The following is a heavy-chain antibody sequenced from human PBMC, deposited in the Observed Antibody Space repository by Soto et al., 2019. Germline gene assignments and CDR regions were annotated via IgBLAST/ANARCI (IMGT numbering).Heavy chain of an antibody. V-gene: IGHV3-48*01. CDR1: GFTFSSYN. CDR2: ISSSSTTI. CDR3: ARGVGYCSGGSCYLDS. D-gene: IGHD2-15*01. Sequence: ESGGGLVQPGGSLRLSCAASGFTFSSYNMNWVRQAPGKGLEWVSYISSSSTTIHYGDSVKGRFTISRDNAKNSLYLQMNSLRAEDTAVYYCARGVGYCSGGSCYLDSWGQGTLVTVSS. J-gene: IGHJ4*02.